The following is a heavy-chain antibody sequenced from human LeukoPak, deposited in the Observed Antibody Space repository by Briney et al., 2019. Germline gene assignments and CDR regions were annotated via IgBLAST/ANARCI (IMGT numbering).Heavy chain of an antibody. J-gene: IGHJ4*02. CDR2: ISWNSGSI. D-gene: IGHD3-10*01. Sequence: GRSLRLSCAASGFTFDDYAMHWVRQAPGKGLEWVSGISWNSGSIGYADSVKGRFTISRDNAKTSLYLQMNSLRAEDTALYYCAKDIEAHRGVPYYFDYWGQGTLVTVSS. CDR1: GFTFDDYA. CDR3: AKDIEAHRGVPYYFDY. V-gene: IGHV3-9*01.